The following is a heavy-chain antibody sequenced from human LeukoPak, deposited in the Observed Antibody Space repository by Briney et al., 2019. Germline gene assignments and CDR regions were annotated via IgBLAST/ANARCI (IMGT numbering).Heavy chain of an antibody. CDR1: GGSFSGYY. CDR3: ARDMTEITMVRGVYYYYGMDV. Sequence: PSETLSLTCAVYGGSFSGYYWSWIRQPPGKGLEWIGSIYHSGSTYYNPSLKSRVTISVDTSKNQFSLKLSSVTAADTAVYYCARDMTEITMVRGVYYYYGMDVWGKGTTVTVSS. D-gene: IGHD3-10*01. J-gene: IGHJ6*04. V-gene: IGHV4-34*01. CDR2: IYHSGST.